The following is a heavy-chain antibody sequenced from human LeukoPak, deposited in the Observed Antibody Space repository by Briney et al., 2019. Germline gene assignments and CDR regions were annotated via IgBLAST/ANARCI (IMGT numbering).Heavy chain of an antibody. D-gene: IGHD5-18*01. J-gene: IGHJ4*01. Sequence: PGGSLRLSCAASGFTFNSYAMSWVRQAPGKGLEWVSTTSGSDSSTYYADSVKGRFTISRDNSKNTLYLQMNSLRAEDTAVYYCAKPKTWIQLWFDYWDQGTLVTVSS. CDR2: TSGSDSST. CDR1: GFTFNSYA. CDR3: AKPKTWIQLWFDY. V-gene: IGHV3-23*01.